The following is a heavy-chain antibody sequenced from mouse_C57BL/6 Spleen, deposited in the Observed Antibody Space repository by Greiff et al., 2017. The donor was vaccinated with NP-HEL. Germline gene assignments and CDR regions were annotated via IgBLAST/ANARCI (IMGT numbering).Heavy chain of an antibody. CDR3: ARSTLLPLGAMDY. J-gene: IGHJ4*01. D-gene: IGHD3-3*01. Sequence: VQLQQSGAELVKPGASVKISCKASGYAFSSYWMNWVKQRPGKGLEWIGQIYPGDGDTNYNGKFKGKATLTADKSSSTAYMQRSSLTSEDSAVYFCARSTLLPLGAMDYWGQGTSVTVSS. CDR1: GYAFSSYW. V-gene: IGHV1-80*01. CDR2: IYPGDGDT.